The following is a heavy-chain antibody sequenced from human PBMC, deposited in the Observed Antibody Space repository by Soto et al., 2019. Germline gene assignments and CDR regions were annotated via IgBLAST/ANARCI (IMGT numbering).Heavy chain of an antibody. J-gene: IGHJ6*02. CDR3: AGDVVHFGVGTGGQDEHDYYYGMDV. CDR1: GGTFSSYA. Sequence: QVQLVQSGAEVKKPGSSVKVSCKASGGTFSSYAISWVRQAPGQGLEWMGGIIPIFGTANYAQKFQGRVKITAGETTSTDDMELSSLRSEDRAVYYCAGDVVHFGVGTGGQDEHDYYYGMDVWGQGTTVTVSS. D-gene: IGHD3-3*01. CDR2: IIPIFGTA. V-gene: IGHV1-69*01.